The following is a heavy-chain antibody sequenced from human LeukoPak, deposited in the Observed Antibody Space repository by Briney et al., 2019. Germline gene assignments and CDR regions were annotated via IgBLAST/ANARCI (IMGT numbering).Heavy chain of an antibody. CDR2: ISSGGST. V-gene: IGHV3-66*02. CDR3: ARGPPLFGEHYYYYGMDV. Sequence: GGSLRLSCAASGFTVSSNYMSWVRQAPGKGLEWVSVISSGGSTYYADSVKGRFTISRDNSKNTLYLQMNSLRAEDTAVYYCARGPPLFGEHYYYYGMDVWGQGTTVTVSS. CDR1: GFTVSSNY. J-gene: IGHJ6*02. D-gene: IGHD3-10*01.